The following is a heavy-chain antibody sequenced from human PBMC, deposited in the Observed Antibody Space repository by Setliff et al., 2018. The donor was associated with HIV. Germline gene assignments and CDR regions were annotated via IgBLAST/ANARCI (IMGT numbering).Heavy chain of an antibody. Sequence: SETLSLTCTVSGGSISSSSYYWAWIRQPPGKGLEYIGSVYFSGRAYYNPSLKSRVTISLDTSKNQFSLKLSSVTAADTAVYYCARGALSLTMTKLLSFFDSWGQGTQVTVSS. D-gene: IGHD3-22*01. J-gene: IGHJ4*02. CDR1: GGSISSSSYY. CDR3: ARGALSLTMTKLLSFFDS. CDR2: VYFSGRA. V-gene: IGHV4-39*01.